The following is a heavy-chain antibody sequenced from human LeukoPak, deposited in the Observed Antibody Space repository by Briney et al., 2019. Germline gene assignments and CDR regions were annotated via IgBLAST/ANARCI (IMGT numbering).Heavy chain of an antibody. CDR2: ISAYNGNT. CDR3: ARAGRLYSSGWYGDY. CDR1: GYTFTSYG. V-gene: IGHV1-18*01. Sequence: GASVKVSCKASGYTFTSYGISWVRQAPGQGLEWMGWISAYNGNTNYAQKLQGRVTMTTDTSTSTAYMELRSLRSDDTAVYYCARAGRLYSSGWYGDYWGQGTLVTVSS. D-gene: IGHD6-19*01. J-gene: IGHJ4*02.